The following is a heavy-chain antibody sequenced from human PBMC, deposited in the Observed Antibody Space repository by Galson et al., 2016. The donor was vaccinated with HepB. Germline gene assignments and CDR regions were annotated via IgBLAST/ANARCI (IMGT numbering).Heavy chain of an antibody. V-gene: IGHV3-53*01. J-gene: IGHJ5*01. Sequence: SLRLSCAGSGFIVSSHYMNWVRQPPGKGLEWVAIIYSGGATYYADSVKGRFTISRDNPKNTLYLQMNRLRGEDTAVYYCARDPGRIAAAGHLDSWGQGTPVTVS. CDR2: IYSGGAT. D-gene: IGHD6-13*01. CDR3: ARDPGRIAAAGHLDS. CDR1: GFIVSSHY.